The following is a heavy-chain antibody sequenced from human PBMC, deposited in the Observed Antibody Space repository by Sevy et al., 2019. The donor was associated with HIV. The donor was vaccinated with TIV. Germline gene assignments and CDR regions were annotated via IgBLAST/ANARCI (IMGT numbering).Heavy chain of an antibody. V-gene: IGHV4-4*07. J-gene: IGHJ4*02. CDR3: ARSRAAALLFDY. CDR1: GGSISSYY. CDR2: IYTSGST. D-gene: IGHD6-13*01. Sequence: SETLSLTCTVSGGSISSYYWSWIRQPAGKGLEWIGRIYTSGSTNYNPTLKSRVTMSVDTSKNQFSLKLGSVTAADTAVYYCARSRAAALLFDYWGQGTLVTVSS.